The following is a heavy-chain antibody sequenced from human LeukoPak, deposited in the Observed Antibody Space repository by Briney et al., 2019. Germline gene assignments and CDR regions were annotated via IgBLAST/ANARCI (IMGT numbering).Heavy chain of an antibody. Sequence: SVKVSCKTYGGTFNNYAINWVRRAPGQGLEWMGGIIPLFRTANYAQNFQGRVTITADESTSTAYMELSSLRSEDTAVYYCARGTVAWPSIYYYYGMDVWGQGTTVTVSS. J-gene: IGHJ6*02. CDR3: ARGTVAWPSIYYYYGMDV. D-gene: IGHD6-19*01. V-gene: IGHV1-69*13. CDR2: IIPLFRTA. CDR1: GGTFNNYA.